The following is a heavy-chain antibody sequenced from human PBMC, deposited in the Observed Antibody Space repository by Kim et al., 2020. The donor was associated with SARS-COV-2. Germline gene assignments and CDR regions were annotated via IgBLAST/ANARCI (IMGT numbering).Heavy chain of an antibody. CDR2: A. J-gene: IGHJ4*02. V-gene: IGHV1-69*01. Sequence: ATYAKKFQGRVTITADESTRTAYMELSSLRSEDTAVYYCARNSGYGSGDYWGQGTLVTVSS. CDR3: ARNSGYGSGDY. D-gene: IGHD5-12*01.